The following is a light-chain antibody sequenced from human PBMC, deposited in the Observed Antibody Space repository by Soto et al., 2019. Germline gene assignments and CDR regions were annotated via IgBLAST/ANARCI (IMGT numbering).Light chain of an antibody. J-gene: IGKJ1*01. CDR2: VAS. CDR3: LQDHTYPWT. CDR1: QGIANE. Sequence: AIQMTQSPSSLSASVGDRVTITCRASQGIANELGWYQQKPGKAPKLLINVASTLQSGVSSRFGGSGSGTDFTLTISSLQPEDSETYYCLQDHTYPWTFGQGTKVDIK. V-gene: IGKV1-6*01.